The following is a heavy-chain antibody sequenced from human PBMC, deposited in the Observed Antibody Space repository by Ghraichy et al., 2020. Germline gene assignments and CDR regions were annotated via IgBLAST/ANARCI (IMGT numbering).Heavy chain of an antibody. Sequence: ASVKVSCKASGYTFTNYGISWVRQAPGQGLEWMGWISAYNGNTNYAQRFQGRVTMTTDTSTGTAYMELRSLRSDDTAVYYCAREGWLAGYSLSSVPDYWGQGTLVTVSS. V-gene: IGHV1-18*01. CDR1: GYTFTNYG. CDR2: ISAYNGNT. J-gene: IGHJ4*02. D-gene: IGHD5-24*01. CDR3: AREGWLAGYSLSSVPDY.